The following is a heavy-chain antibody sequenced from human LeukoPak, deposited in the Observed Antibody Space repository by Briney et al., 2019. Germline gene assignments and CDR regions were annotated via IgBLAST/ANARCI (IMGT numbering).Heavy chain of an antibody. D-gene: IGHD4-17*01. CDR3: ARDLTTVTKGFDI. CDR1: GGSIGTHY. CDR2: VLYSGIT. J-gene: IGHJ3*02. V-gene: IGHV4-59*11. Sequence: PSETQSLTCTISGGSIGTHYWTWIRQPPGKGLEWIGYVLYSGITNYNPSLRSRITISVDTSQNQFSLSLRSVTAADTAVYYCARDLTTVTKGFDIWGQGTMVTVSS.